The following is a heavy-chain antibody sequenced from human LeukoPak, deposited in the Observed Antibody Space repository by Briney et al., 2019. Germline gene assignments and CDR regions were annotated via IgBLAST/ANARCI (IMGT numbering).Heavy chain of an antibody. CDR2: IYPGDSET. Sequence: GESLKISCKGSGYSFTSYWIGWVRQMPGKGLEGMGIIYPGDSETRYSPSFQGQVTISPDKSLSTAYLQWSSLKASDTAMHYCARPDSSGYYQFDYWGQGTLVTVSS. CDR1: GYSFTSYW. J-gene: IGHJ4*02. D-gene: IGHD3-22*01. CDR3: ARPDSSGYYQFDY. V-gene: IGHV5-51*01.